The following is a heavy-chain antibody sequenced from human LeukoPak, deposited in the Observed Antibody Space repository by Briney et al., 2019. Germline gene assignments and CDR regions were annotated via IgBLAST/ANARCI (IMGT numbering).Heavy chain of an antibody. CDR3: AKPDRRGYSYGYDENDY. D-gene: IGHD5-18*01. CDR1: GFTFTRYA. J-gene: IGHJ4*02. Sequence: GGSLRLSCAPSGFTFTRYATRGVRPAPGKGLEWVSDISGSGGSPYNADSVKCRFAISRDNSKNTLYLQMNSLRAEDTAVYYCAKPDRRGYSYGYDENDYWGQGTLVTVSS. CDR2: ISGSGGSP. V-gene: IGHV3-23*01.